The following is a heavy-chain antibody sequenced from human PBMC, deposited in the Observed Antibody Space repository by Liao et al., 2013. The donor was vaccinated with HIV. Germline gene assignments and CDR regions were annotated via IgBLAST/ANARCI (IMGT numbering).Heavy chain of an antibody. J-gene: IGHJ3*02. CDR2: IYYSGST. CDR3: ARELGIREDAFDI. Sequence: QLLLQESGPGLLKPSETLSLTCNVSGDTISTRGAYWSWIRQPPGKGLEWIGYIYYSGSTNYNPSLKSRVTISVDTSKNQFSLKLSSVTAADTAVYYCARELGIREDAFDIWAKGQWSPSLQ. CDR1: GDTISTRGAY. D-gene: IGHD7-27*01. V-gene: IGHV4-61*08.